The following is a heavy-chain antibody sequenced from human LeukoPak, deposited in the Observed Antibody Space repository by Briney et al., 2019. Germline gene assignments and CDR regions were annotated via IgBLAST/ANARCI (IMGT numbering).Heavy chain of an antibody. CDR1: GFTFSTCW. CDR2: IKGDGSEK. D-gene: IGHD6-13*01. J-gene: IGHJ4*02. Sequence: GGSLRLSCAASGFTFSTCWMSWVRQAPGKGLEWVAIIKGDGSEKAYVDSVKGRFSISRDNAENSLYLQMSSLRAEDMAEYYCAKDWGYGEAGIDFWGQGTLVTVSS. CDR3: AKDWGYGEAGIDF. V-gene: IGHV3-7*04.